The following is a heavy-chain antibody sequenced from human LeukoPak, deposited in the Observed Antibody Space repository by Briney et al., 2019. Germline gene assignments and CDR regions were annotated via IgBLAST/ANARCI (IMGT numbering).Heavy chain of an antibody. CDR1: GYSISSGYY. J-gene: IGHJ4*02. Sequence: SETLSLTCTVSGYSISSGYYWGWIRPPPGKGLEWIGSIYHSGSTYYNPSLKSRVTISVDTSKNQFSLKLSSVTAADTAMYYCARFTMIALFDYWGQGTLVTVSS. V-gene: IGHV4-38-2*02. CDR2: IYHSGST. D-gene: IGHD3-22*01. CDR3: ARFTMIALFDY.